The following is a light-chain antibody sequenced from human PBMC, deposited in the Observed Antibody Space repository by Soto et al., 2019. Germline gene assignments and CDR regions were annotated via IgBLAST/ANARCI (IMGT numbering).Light chain of an antibody. CDR2: DVT. Sequence: QSALTQPASVSGSPGQSITMSCTGTSSDVGGYNYVSWYQQHPGKAPKLMIYDVTNRPSGVSNRFSGSKSGNTASLTISGLQAEDEADYHCSSYTSSGSYVFGTGTKLTVL. J-gene: IGLJ1*01. CDR1: SSDVGGYNY. CDR3: SSYTSSGSYV. V-gene: IGLV2-14*03.